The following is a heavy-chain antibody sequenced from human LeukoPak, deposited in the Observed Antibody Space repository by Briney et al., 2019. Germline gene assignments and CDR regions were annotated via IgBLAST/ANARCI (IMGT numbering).Heavy chain of an antibody. J-gene: IGHJ4*02. Sequence: GGSLRLSRAASGIPFSNYTLTWVRQAPGKGLVWVSSISGSSRYIHYSDSVRGRFSISRDNAKNSAYLQMDSLTADDTAVYYCARVNSALVVSSEGSWAGSLGFDHWGQGILVIVFS. D-gene: IGHD3-22*01. CDR1: GIPFSNYT. CDR2: ISGSSRYI. V-gene: IGHV3-21*06. CDR3: ARVNSALVVSSEGSWAGSLGFDH.